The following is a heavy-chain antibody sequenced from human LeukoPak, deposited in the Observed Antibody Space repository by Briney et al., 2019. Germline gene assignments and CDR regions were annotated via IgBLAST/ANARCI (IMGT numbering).Heavy chain of an antibody. CDR2: IYYSGST. CDR3: ARAWINPERRAFDM. CDR1: GGSISSSSYY. J-gene: IGHJ3*02. D-gene: IGHD5-12*01. Sequence: SETLSLTCTVPGGSISSSSYYWGWIRQPPGKGLEWIGSIYYSGSTYYNPSLRSRVTMSIDTPKNHFSLNLSSVTAADTAIYYCARAWINPERRAFDMWSQGSLVTVSS. V-gene: IGHV4-39*07.